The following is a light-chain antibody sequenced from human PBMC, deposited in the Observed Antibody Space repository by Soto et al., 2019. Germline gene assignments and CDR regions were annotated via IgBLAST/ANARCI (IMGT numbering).Light chain of an antibody. CDR3: QHCGSSLWA. Sequence: EIVLTQSPGTLSLSPGERATLSCRASQGVSSTSLDWYQQKPGQAPRLLIFGASSRAPSIPDRFSGSGSETDFTLTIDRLEPEDFAVYFCQHCGSSLWAFGQGTKVEIK. V-gene: IGKV3-20*01. CDR1: QGVSSTS. CDR2: GAS. J-gene: IGKJ1*01.